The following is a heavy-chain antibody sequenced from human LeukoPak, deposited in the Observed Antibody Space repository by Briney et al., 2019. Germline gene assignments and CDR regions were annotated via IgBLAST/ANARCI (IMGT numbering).Heavy chain of an antibody. CDR3: ARDTSGYSSSWYALEPPMDY. CDR2: ISAYKDNT. CDR1: GYTFTRYG. V-gene: IGHV1-18*01. J-gene: IGHJ4*02. Sequence: GASVKVSCKASGYTFTRYGISWVRQAPGQGLEWMGWISAYKDNTNYAQKFQDRAIMTADTSTSTAYMDLRSLRSDDTAVYYCARDTSGYSSSWYALEPPMDYWGQGTLVTVSS. D-gene: IGHD6-13*01.